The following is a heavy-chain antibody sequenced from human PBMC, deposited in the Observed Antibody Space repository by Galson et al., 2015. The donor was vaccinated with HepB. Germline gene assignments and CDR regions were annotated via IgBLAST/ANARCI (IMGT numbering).Heavy chain of an antibody. CDR1: GFTFSTYG. CDR3: ARSRWVPMAIESQWGYYYYGLDV. V-gene: IGHV3-33*08. CDR2: IWNDGRNK. Sequence: SLRLSCAASGFTFSTYGMHWVRQAPGKGLEWVAVIWNDGRNKYYADSVKGRFTISRDNSKNTVYLQMHSLRAEDTAVYYCARSRWVPMAIESQWGYYYYGLDVWGRGTTVTVSS. J-gene: IGHJ6*02. D-gene: IGHD4-23*01.